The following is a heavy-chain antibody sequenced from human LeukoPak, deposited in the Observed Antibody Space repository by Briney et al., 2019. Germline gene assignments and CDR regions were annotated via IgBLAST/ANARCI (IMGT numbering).Heavy chain of an antibody. J-gene: IGHJ5*01. CDR2: IRGKPYGETT. D-gene: IGHD3-3*01. CDR1: GFTFDDYA. CDR3: TRGSDTIFGVARDGFDS. Sequence: GGSLRLSCAASGFTFDDYAMSWFRQAPGKGLEWVGFIRGKPYGETTEYAASVQGRFTISRDDSESTTYLQLNSLKTEDTAVYYCTRGSDTIFGVARDGFDSWGQGTLVTVSS. V-gene: IGHV3-49*03.